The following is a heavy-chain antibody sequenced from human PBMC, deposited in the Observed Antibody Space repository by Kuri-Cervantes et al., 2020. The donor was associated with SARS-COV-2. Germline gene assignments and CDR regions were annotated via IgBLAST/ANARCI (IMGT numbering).Heavy chain of an antibody. D-gene: IGHD1-26*01. V-gene: IGHV3-48*03. CDR3: ARGVGATLIFDY. J-gene: IGHJ4*02. CDR1: GFTFSSYE. Sequence: GGSLRLSCAASGFTFSSYEMNWVRQAPGKGLEWVSYISSSGSTIYYADSVKGRFTISRDNAKNSLYLQMNSLRAEDTAVYYCARGVGATLIFDYWGQGTLVTVSS. CDR2: ISSSGSTI.